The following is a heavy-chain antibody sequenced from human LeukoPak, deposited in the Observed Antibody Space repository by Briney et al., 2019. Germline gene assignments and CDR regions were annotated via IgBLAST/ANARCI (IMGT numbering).Heavy chain of an antibody. V-gene: IGHV4-34*01. J-gene: IGHJ4*02. CDR2: INHSGST. CDR1: GGSFSGYY. D-gene: IGHD2-2*01. CDR3: ARNGYQLQPGDFDY. Sequence: SETLSLTCAVYGGSFSGYYWSWIRQPPGKGLEWIGEINHSGSTNYNPSLKSRVTISVDTSKNQFSLKLSSVTAADTAVYYCARNGYQLQPGDFDYWGQGTLVTVSS.